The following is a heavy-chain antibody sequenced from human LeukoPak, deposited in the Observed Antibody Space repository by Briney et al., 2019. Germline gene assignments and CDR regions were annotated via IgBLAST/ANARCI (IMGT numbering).Heavy chain of an antibody. CDR3: XXXXXYSYGYLWYFDL. CDR2: IYTSGST. V-gene: IGHV4-4*07. Sequence: SETLSLTCTVSGGSISSYYWSWIRQPAGKGLEWIGRIYTSGSTNYNPSLKSRVTMSVDTSKNQFSLKLSSVTAADTAVYYCXXXXXYSYGYLWYFDLWGRGTLVTVSS. J-gene: IGHJ2*01. CDR1: GGSISSYY. D-gene: IGHD5-18*01.